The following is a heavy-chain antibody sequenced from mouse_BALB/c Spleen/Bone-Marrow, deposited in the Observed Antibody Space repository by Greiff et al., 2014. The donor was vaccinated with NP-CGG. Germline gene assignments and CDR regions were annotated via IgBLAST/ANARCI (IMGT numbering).Heavy chain of an antibody. CDR3: ARPLYGSSFAWFAY. CDR2: IIGGTGGT. V-gene: IGHV1-54*02. Sequence: QVQLQQSGGEVVKPGTSVKLSCKTSGFTFSNSYISWSKLKPGQSLEWIAWIIGGTGGTTYNQKFTGKAQLTVDTSSNTAYIQLSSLTTEDSAIYYCARPLYGSSFAWFAYWGQGTLVTVSA. CDR1: GFTFSNSY. D-gene: IGHD1-1*01. J-gene: IGHJ3*01.